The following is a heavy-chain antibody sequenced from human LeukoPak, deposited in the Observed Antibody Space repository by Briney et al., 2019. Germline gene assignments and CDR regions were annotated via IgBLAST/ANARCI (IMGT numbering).Heavy chain of an antibody. Sequence: GGSLRLSCAASGFTFSYYWMTWVRQAPGKGLEWVANINQDGSETYYVDSVKGRFTISRDNAKNSLYLQMNSLRAEDTAVYYCARGYDVLTGSLRQFYFDYWGQGTLVTVSS. V-gene: IGHV3-7*01. D-gene: IGHD3-9*01. CDR3: ARGYDVLTGSLRQFYFDY. CDR2: INQDGSET. J-gene: IGHJ4*02. CDR1: GFTFSYYW.